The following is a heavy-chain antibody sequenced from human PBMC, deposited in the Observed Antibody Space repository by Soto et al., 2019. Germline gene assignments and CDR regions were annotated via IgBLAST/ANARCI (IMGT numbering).Heavy chain of an antibody. V-gene: IGHV3-30*18. Sequence: QVQLVESGGGVVQPGRSLRLSCAASGFTFSSYGMHWVRQAPGKGLEWVAVISYDGSNKYYADSVKGRFTISRDNSKNTLYLQMNSLRAADTAVYYCAKDLYGLDVWGQGTTVTVSS. CDR1: GFTFSSYG. D-gene: IGHD2-2*02. CDR3: AKDLYGLDV. J-gene: IGHJ6*02. CDR2: ISYDGSNK.